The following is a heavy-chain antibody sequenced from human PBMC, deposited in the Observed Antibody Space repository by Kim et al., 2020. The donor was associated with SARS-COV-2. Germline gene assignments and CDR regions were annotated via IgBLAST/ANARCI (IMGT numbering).Heavy chain of an antibody. CDR3: SKDRGGDYGVYGMDV. Sequence: GGSLRLSCAASGFTFSSYGMHWVRQAPGKGLEWVAVISYDGSNKYYADSVKGRFTISRDNSKNTLYLQMNSLRDEDTAVYYCSKDRGGDYGVYGMDVCG. CDR2: ISYDGSNK. J-gene: IGHJ6*02. D-gene: IGHD4-17*01. CDR1: GFTFSSYG. V-gene: IGHV3-30*18.